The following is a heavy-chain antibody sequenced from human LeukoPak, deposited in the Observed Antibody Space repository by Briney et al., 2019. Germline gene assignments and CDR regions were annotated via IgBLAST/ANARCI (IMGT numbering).Heavy chain of an antibody. D-gene: IGHD3-10*02. Sequence: GGSLRLSCAASGFTFSSYWMTWVRQAPGKGLEWVGNIKGDGSEKYYVDSVKGRFTTSRDNAKNSLYLQMNSLRAEDTAVYYCAELGITMIGGVWGKGTTVTISS. V-gene: IGHV3-7*01. CDR3: AELGITMIGGV. CDR2: IKGDGSEK. CDR1: GFTFSSYW. J-gene: IGHJ6*04.